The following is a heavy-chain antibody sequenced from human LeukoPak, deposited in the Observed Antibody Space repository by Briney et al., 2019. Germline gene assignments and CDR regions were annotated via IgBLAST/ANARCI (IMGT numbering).Heavy chain of an antibody. J-gene: IGHJ5*02. D-gene: IGHD3-9*01. V-gene: IGHV1-69*06. CDR1: GGTFSSYA. CDR3: ARDLKYNILTGFRSSFGFDP. Sequence: SVKVSCKASGGTFSSYAISWVRQAPGQGLEWMGGIIPIFGTANYAQKFQGRVTITADKSTSTAYMELRSLRSDDTAVYYCARDLKYNILTGFRSSFGFDPWGQGTLVTVSS. CDR2: IIPIFGTA.